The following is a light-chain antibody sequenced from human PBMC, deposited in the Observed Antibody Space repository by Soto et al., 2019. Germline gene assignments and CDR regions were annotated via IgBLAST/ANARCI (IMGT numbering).Light chain of an antibody. CDR1: QSVGNY. CDR2: YAS. Sequence: EIMMTQSPATLSVSPGERATLSCWASQSVGNYLAWYQQKPGQPPRLLIYYASTRATAVPARFSGSGSGTECTLTISSLPSEDFAVYYCQQYNEWPPITFGQGTLLEVK. J-gene: IGKJ5*01. V-gene: IGKV3-15*01. CDR3: QQYNEWPPIT.